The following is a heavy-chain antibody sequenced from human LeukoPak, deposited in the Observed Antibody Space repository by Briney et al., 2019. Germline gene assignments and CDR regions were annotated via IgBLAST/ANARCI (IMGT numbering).Heavy chain of an antibody. Sequence: PGRSLRLSCAASGFTFSSYAMHCVRQAPGKGLEWVAVISYDGSNKYYADSVKGRFTISRDNSKNTLYLQMNSLRAEDTAVYYCARSGRRWWELHYYYYYYGMDVWGQGTMVTVSS. CDR1: GFTFSSYA. D-gene: IGHD1-26*01. J-gene: IGHJ6*02. V-gene: IGHV3-30*04. CDR3: ARSGRRWWELHYYYYYYGMDV. CDR2: ISYDGSNK.